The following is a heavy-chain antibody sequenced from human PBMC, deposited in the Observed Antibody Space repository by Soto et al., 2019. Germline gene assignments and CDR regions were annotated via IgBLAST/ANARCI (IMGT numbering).Heavy chain of an antibody. J-gene: IGHJ6*02. CDR2: ISSSSSYI. Sequence: GVSLRLSCAASGFTFSSYSMNWVRQAPGKGLEWVSSISSSSSYIYYADSVKGRFTISRDNAKNSLYLQMNSLRAEDTAVYYCARDTSSWSTYYYYYGMDVRGQGSTVTVSS. D-gene: IGHD6-13*01. V-gene: IGHV3-21*01. CDR3: ARDTSSWSTYYYYYGMDV. CDR1: GFTFSSYS.